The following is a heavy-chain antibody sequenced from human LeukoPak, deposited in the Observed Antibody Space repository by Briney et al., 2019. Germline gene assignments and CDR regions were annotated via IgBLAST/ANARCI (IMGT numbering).Heavy chain of an antibody. J-gene: IGHJ3*02. CDR2: IKQDGSEK. CDR1: GFTISSYW. CDR3: ASGEDYGDYLDAFDI. V-gene: IGHV3-7*01. D-gene: IGHD4-17*01. Sequence: GGSLRLSCAASGFTISSYWMNWVRQAPGKGLEWVANIKQDGSEKKYVDSVKGRFTISRDNAKNSLYLQMNSLRAEDTAVYYCASGEDYGDYLDAFDIWGQGTMVTVSS.